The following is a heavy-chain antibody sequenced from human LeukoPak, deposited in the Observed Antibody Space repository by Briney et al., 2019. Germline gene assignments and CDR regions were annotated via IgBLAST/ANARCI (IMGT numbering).Heavy chain of an antibody. Sequence: SETLSLTCTVSGGSISSYYWSWIRQPPGKGLEWIGFIYYSGSTNYNPSLKSRVTISVDTSKNQFSLKLSSVTAADTAVYYCARDRGGGYDFHYYYYGMDVWGQGTTVTVSS. CDR2: IYYSGST. CDR3: ARDRGGGYDFHYYYYGMDV. D-gene: IGHD5-12*01. J-gene: IGHJ6*02. V-gene: IGHV4-59*01. CDR1: GGSISSYY.